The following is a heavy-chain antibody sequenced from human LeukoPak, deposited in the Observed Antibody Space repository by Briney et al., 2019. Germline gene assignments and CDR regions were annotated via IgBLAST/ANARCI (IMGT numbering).Heavy chain of an antibody. CDR3: ARVFVMVRGVIRYYYMDV. D-gene: IGHD3-10*01. J-gene: IGHJ6*03. Sequence: ASVKVSCKASGGTFSTYAFSWVRQATGQGLDWMGGIIPMLVTANYAQNFQCRVTITADESTTTAYMELSSLRSEDTAMYYCARVFVMVRGVIRYYYMDVWGKGTTVTISS. V-gene: IGHV1-69*13. CDR2: IIPMLVTA. CDR1: GGTFSTYA.